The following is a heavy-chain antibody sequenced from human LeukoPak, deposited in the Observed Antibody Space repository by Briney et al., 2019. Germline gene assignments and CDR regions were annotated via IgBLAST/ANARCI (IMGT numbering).Heavy chain of an antibody. Sequence: GGSLRLSCTASGFTFGDYAMSWVRQAPGKGLEWVGFIRSKAYGGTTEYAASVKGRLTISRDDSKSIAYLQMNSLKTEDTAVYYCTNHYYDSSGYYYGRFDPWGQGTLVTVSS. CDR2: IRSKAYGGTT. CDR3: TNHYYDSSGYYYGRFDP. CDR1: GFTFGDYA. J-gene: IGHJ5*02. V-gene: IGHV3-49*04. D-gene: IGHD3-22*01.